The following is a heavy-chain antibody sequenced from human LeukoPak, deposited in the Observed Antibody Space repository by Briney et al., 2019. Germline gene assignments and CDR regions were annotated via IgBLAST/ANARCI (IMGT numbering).Heavy chain of an antibody. CDR2: ISSSSSYI. J-gene: IGHJ6*02. D-gene: IGHD3-22*01. Sequence: GGSLRLSCAASGLTFSGYSMNWVRQAPGKGLEWVSSISSSSSYIYYADSVKGRFTISRDNAKNSLFLQMNSLRAKDTAVYYCARDSDFDSSGYYPYYYYYYKMDVWGQGTTVTVSS. CDR3: ARDSDFDSSGYYPYYYYYYKMDV. CDR1: GLTFSGYS. V-gene: IGHV3-21*01.